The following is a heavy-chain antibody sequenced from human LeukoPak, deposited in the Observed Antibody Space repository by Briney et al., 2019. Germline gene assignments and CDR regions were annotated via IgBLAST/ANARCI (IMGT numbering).Heavy chain of an antibody. CDR1: GFTVSSKY. Sequence: GGSLRLSCAASGFTVSSKYMSWVRQAPGEWLGWVSVIYSGGSTYYADSVKGRFTISRDNSKNTLYLQMNSLRAEDTAVYYCAREADAFDIWGQGTMVTVSS. CDR3: AREADAFDI. J-gene: IGHJ3*02. V-gene: IGHV3-66*02. CDR2: IYSGGST.